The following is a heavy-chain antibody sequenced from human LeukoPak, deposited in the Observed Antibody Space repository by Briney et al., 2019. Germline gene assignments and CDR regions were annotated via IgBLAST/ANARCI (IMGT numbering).Heavy chain of an antibody. J-gene: IGHJ4*02. D-gene: IGHD6-6*01. CDR2: INIDGSST. CDR1: GFTFSTYW. Sequence: GGSLRLSCAASGFTFSTYWMHWVRQAPGKGLVWVSRINIDGSSTLYADSVRGRFTISRDNAKNTLYLQMNSLRAEDTAMYYCARVGRDYSSSSPPDYWGQGTLVTVSS. CDR3: ARVGRDYSSSSPPDY. V-gene: IGHV3-74*01.